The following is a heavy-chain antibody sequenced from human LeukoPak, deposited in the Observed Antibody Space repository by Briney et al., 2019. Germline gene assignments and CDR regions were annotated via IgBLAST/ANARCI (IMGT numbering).Heavy chain of an antibody. J-gene: IGHJ5*02. CDR1: GYIFTSYG. D-gene: IGHD6-13*01. Sequence: ASGKVSCKASGYIFTSYGISWVGQAPGQGLEGMGWISAFNGNTNYAQKLQGRVTMTTGTSTSTAYMELRSLRSDDTAVYYCARDPGYNSSWYNNGNWFDPWGQGTLVSVSS. CDR3: ARDPGYNSSWYNNGNWFDP. V-gene: IGHV1-18*01. CDR2: ISAFNGNT.